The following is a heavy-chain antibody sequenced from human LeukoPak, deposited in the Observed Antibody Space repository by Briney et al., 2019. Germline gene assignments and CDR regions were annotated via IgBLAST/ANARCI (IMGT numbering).Heavy chain of an antibody. J-gene: IGHJ4*02. V-gene: IGHV3-23*01. D-gene: IGHD1-26*01. Sequence: GGSLRLSCTASGFILSDYAMMWVRQSPGKGPELVAAIRGAGGGAFYADSVKGRFTISRDNSKNTLYLQMNSLRAEDTAEYYCARSAVGTSCCTAVDYWGQGTLVTVSS. CDR3: ARSAVGTSCCTAVDY. CDR2: IRGAGGGA. CDR1: GFILSDYA.